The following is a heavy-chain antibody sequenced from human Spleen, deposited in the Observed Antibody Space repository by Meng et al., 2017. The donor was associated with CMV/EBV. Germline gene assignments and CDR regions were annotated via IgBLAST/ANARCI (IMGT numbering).Heavy chain of an antibody. CDR3: ARGRRSHYDFWSGWRGPGLGYYYGMDV. CDR2: ISFDGSSP. V-gene: IGHV3-30*03. CDR1: GFTFSDYD. Sequence: GGSLRLSCAASGFTFSDYDMNWVRQAPGKGLEWVAVISFDGSSPYHADSVKGRFTISRDNSENTVDLEMNSLRAEDTALYYCARGRRSHYDFWSGWRGPGLGYYYGMDVWGQGTTVTVSS. J-gene: IGHJ6*02. D-gene: IGHD3-3*01.